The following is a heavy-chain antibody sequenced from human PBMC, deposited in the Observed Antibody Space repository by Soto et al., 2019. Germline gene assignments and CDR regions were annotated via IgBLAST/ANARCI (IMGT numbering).Heavy chain of an antibody. D-gene: IGHD2-2*02. CDR3: AREGRGKKAGYNGLVSLGY. CDR2: ILPIFNST. CDR1: GSRFSNYV. J-gene: IGHJ4*02. V-gene: IGHV1-69*06. Sequence: QVQLVQSGAEVKTPGSSLKVSCKVSGSRFSNYVISWVRQAPGHGLEWLGRILPIFNSTKYAQSFQGRVTITADKSTRTASLELSSLRSDDTAVYYCAREGRGKKAGYNGLVSLGYWGQGTLVTVSS.